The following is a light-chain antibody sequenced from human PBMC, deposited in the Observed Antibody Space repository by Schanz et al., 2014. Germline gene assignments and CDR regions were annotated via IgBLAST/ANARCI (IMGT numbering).Light chain of an antibody. Sequence: QSALTQPRSVSGSPGQSVTISCTGTSSDVGGYNYVSWYQWHPGKAPKLMIYEVSKRPSGVPDRFSGSKSGNTASLTVSGLQAEDEAEYYCSSNVGSNNFQFGGGTKLTVL. CDR1: SSDVGGYNY. J-gene: IGLJ3*02. V-gene: IGLV2-8*01. CDR3: SSNVGSNNFQ. CDR2: EVS.